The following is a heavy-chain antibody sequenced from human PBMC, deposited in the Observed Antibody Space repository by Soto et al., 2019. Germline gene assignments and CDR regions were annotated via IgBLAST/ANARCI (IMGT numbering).Heavy chain of an antibody. CDR1: GYSIRSGYF. Sequence: SETLSLTCAVSGYSIRSGYFWGWIRQPPGKGLEWIGSMYHSGITYYNLSLKSRVTISVGTSKNQLSLKLSSATAADTAVYYCARSMYSTSAQLYYGMDVWGQGTTVTVSS. CDR2: MYHSGIT. V-gene: IGHV4-38-2*01. J-gene: IGHJ6*02. CDR3: ARSMYSTSAQLYYGMDV. D-gene: IGHD6-6*01.